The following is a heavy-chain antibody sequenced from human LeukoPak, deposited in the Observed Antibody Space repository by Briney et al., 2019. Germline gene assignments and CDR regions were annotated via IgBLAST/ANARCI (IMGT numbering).Heavy chain of an antibody. V-gene: IGHV4-4*07. Sequence: SETLSLTCIVSGDSFSSYQWSWVRQPAGKGLEWIGRISASGTTNSNPALKSRVTISVDTSKNQFSLKLSSVTAADTAVYYCARSSMITFGGVIRIDAFDIWGQGTMVTVSS. J-gene: IGHJ3*02. CDR2: ISASGTT. CDR1: GDSFSSYQ. CDR3: ARSSMITFGGVIRIDAFDI. D-gene: IGHD3-16*02.